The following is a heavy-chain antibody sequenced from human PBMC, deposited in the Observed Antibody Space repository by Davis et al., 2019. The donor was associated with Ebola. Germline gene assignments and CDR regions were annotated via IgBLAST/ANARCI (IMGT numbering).Heavy chain of an antibody. Sequence: GEFLKISCAASGFTFSSYAMSWVRQAPGKGLEWVSAISGSGGSTYYADSVKGRFTISRDNSKNTLYLQMNSLRAEDTAVYYCAKDLKDSSSWYGWFDPWGQGTLVTVSS. V-gene: IGHV3-23*01. J-gene: IGHJ5*02. CDR3: AKDLKDSSSWYGWFDP. CDR2: ISGSGGST. D-gene: IGHD6-13*01. CDR1: GFTFSSYA.